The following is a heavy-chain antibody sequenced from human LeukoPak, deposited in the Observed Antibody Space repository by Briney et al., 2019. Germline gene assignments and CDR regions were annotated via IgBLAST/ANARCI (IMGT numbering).Heavy chain of an antibody. CDR1: GYTFTSYG. Sequence: GASVKVSCKASGYTFTSYGISWVRQAPGQGLEWMGWISAYNGNTNYAQKLQGRVTMTTDTSTSTAYMELRSLRSDDTAVYYCARVEVTVVRGREAQYYYYYMDVWGKGTTVTVSS. CDR2: ISAYNGNT. CDR3: ARVEVTVVRGREAQYYYYYMDV. J-gene: IGHJ6*03. V-gene: IGHV1-18*01. D-gene: IGHD3-10*01.